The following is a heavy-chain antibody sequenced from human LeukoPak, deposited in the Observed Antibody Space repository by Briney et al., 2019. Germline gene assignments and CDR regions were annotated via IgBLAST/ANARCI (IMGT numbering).Heavy chain of an antibody. J-gene: IGHJ6*03. CDR2: IHYSGST. CDR3: ARVEEGYGSGRRENYYYYYMDV. CDR1: GGSISSYY. Sequence: SETLSLTCTASGGSISSYYWSWIRQPPGKGLEWIGYIHYSGSTNYNPSLKSRVTISVDTSKKQFSLKLSSGTAADTAVYYCARVEEGYGSGRRENYYYYYMDVWGKGTTVTISS. D-gene: IGHD3-10*01. V-gene: IGHV4-59*01.